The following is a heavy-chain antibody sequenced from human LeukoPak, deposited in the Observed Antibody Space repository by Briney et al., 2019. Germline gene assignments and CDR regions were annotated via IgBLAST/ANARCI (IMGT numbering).Heavy chain of an antibody. CDR1: GYTFTGYY. CDR2: INPKSGGT. J-gene: IGHJ4*02. Sequence: ASVKVSCKASGYTFTGYYMHWVRQAPGQGLEWMGWINPKSGGTNYAQKFQGRVTMTRDTSISTAYMELSRLRPDDTAVYYCARGGEVCSSTSCYRGHEYWGQGTLVTVSS. CDR3: ARGGEVCSSTSCYRGHEY. D-gene: IGHD2-2*01. V-gene: IGHV1-2*02.